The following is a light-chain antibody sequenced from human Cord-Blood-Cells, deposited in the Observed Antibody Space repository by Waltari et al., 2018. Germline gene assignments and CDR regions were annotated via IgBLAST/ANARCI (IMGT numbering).Light chain of an antibody. V-gene: IGKV3-11*01. CDR2: DAS. CDR3: QQRSNWT. J-gene: IGKJ1*01. Sequence: EIVLTHSPATLSFSPGERATLSCRASQSVSSYLAWYQQKPGQAPRLLIYDASNRATGIPARFSGSGSGTDFTLTISSLEPEDFAVYYCQQRSNWTFGQGTKVEIK. CDR1: QSVSSY.